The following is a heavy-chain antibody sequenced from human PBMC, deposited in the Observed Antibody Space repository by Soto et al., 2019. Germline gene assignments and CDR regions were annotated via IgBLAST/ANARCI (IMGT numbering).Heavy chain of an antibody. Sequence: QVQLVQSGAEEKKPGASEKVSCKASGYTCTSYDMHWVRRAPGQMLEWMGWINAGNGNTKYSQKFQGRVTITRDTSASTAYMELSSLRSEDTAVYYCARGGPPIDYWGQGTLVTVSS. J-gene: IGHJ4*02. CDR3: ARGGPPIDY. D-gene: IGHD3-10*01. V-gene: IGHV1-3*05. CDR2: INAGNGNT. CDR1: GYTCTSYD.